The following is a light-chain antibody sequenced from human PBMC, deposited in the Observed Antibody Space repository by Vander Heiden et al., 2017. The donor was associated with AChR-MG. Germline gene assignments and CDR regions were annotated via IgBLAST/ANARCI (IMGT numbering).Light chain of an antibody. CDR1: QSISNW. V-gene: IGKV1-5*03. CDR2: EAS. J-gene: IGKJ2*01. CDR3: QQYSPHSPYT. Sequence: DLQMTQSPSTLSASVGDRVTITCRASQSISNWLAWYQQKPGKAPNLLIYEASSLESGVPPRFSGSGSGTEFTLTISSLQPDDFATYYCQQYSPHSPYTFGQGTKLEIK.